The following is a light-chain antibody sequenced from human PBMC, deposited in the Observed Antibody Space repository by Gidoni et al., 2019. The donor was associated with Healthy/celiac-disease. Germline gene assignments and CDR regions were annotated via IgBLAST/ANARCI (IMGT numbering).Light chain of an antibody. CDR2: DAS. V-gene: IGKV3-11*01. J-gene: IGKJ5*01. CDR3: QQRSNWPIT. CDR1: QSVSSY. Sequence: IVLTQSPATLSLSPGERATLSCRASQSVSSYLAWYQQKPGQAPRLLIYDASNRATGIPARFSGSGSGTDCTLTISSLEPEDFAVYYCQQRSNWPITFGQGTRLEIK.